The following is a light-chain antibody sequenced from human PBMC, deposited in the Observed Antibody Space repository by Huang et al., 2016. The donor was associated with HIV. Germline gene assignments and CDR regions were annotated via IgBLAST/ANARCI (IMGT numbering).Light chain of an antibody. CDR1: QSISRY. Sequence: DIQMTQSPSSLSASVGDRVTITCRASQSISRYLNWYQHKPGKAPELLIDASSSLQRGVPSRFSGSGSGTDFSLTISGLQPEDYATYYCQQGYSTPTFGQGTKVEMK. J-gene: IGKJ1*01. CDR2: ASS. CDR3: QQGYSTPT. V-gene: IGKV1-39*01.